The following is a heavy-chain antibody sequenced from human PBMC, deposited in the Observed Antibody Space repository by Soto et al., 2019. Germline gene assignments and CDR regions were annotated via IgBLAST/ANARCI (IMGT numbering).Heavy chain of an antibody. J-gene: IGHJ5*02. D-gene: IGHD6-6*01. CDR1: GGTFTNYV. Sequence: QVQLVQSGAEVRKPGSSVKVSCKISGGTFTNYVISWLRQAPGQGLEWMGGLIPIFGAANLAQKFQGRVTITADESTRTVNMELRSLTSEDTAVYYCARGRSSPNFDPWGQGTLVTVSS. CDR2: LIPIFGAA. V-gene: IGHV1-69*01. CDR3: ARGRSSPNFDP.